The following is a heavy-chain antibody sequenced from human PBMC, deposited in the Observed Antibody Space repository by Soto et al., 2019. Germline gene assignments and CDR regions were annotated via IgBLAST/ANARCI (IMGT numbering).Heavy chain of an antibody. CDR2: IKRKTDGGTT. Sequence: GSLRLSCADSGFTFSNVWMSWVRQVTGKGLEWVGRIKRKTDGGTTGYAAPVKNRFTISRDDSKNTLYLQMNGLETEDTAVYYFTSGYCDGSTCDSLRYWGQGTQVTVSS. CDR3: TSGYCDGSTCDSLRY. CDR1: GFTFSNVW. J-gene: IGHJ4*02. V-gene: IGHV3-15*01. D-gene: IGHD2-15*01.